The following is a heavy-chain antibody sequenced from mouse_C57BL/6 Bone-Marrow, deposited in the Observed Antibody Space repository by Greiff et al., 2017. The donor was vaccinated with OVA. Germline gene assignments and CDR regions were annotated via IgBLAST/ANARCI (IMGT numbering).Heavy chain of an antibody. CDR3: ARLYGLYERDY. D-gene: IGHD3-1*01. V-gene: IGHV1-39*01. CDR2: INPNYGTT. J-gene: IGHJ2*01. Sequence: VQLQQSGPELVKPGASVKISCKASGYSFTDYNMNWVKQSNGKSLEWIGDINPNYGTTRYNQKFKGKATLTVDQSSSTAYMHLNILTSKDFAVYYCARLYGLYERDYWGQGTTLTVSS. CDR1: GYSFTDYN.